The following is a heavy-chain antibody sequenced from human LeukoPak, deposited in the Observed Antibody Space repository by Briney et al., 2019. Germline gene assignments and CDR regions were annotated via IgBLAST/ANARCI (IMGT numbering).Heavy chain of an antibody. Sequence: SVKVSCKASGGTFSSYAISWVRQAPGQGLEWMGRIIPILGIANYAQKFQGRVTITADKSTSTAYMELSSLRSEDTAVYYCASDGPLNRGWYPLDYWGQGTLVTVSS. J-gene: IGHJ4*02. CDR2: IIPILGIA. CDR1: GGTFSSYA. CDR3: ASDGPLNRGWYPLDY. D-gene: IGHD6-19*01. V-gene: IGHV1-69*04.